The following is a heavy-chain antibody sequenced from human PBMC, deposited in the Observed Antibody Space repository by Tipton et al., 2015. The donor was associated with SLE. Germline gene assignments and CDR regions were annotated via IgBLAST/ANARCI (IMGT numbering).Heavy chain of an antibody. Sequence: LTCTVSGFSISSSSYTWGWIRQPPGKGLEWIGNIYYSGSAYYSSSLKSRGTISVDTSKNQFSLKLSSVTAADTAVYYCARNSGGVGFDYWGQGTLVTVSS. CDR1: GFSISSSSYT. J-gene: IGHJ4*02. CDR3: ARNSGGVGFDY. CDR2: IYYSGSA. D-gene: IGHD6-25*01. V-gene: IGHV4-39*01.